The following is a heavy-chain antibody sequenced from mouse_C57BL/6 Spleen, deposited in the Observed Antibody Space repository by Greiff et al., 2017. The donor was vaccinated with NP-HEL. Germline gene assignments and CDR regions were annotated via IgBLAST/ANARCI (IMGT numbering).Heavy chain of an antibody. CDR1: GFTFSDYY. D-gene: IGHD1-1*02. CDR3: AREGGGHYFDY. Sequence: DVKLVESEGGLVQPGSSMKLSCTASGFTFSDYYMAWVRQVPEKGLEWVANINYDGSSTYYLDSLKSRFIISRDNAKNILYLQMSSLKSEDTATYYCAREGGGHYFDYWGQGTTLTVSS. CDR2: INYDGSST. J-gene: IGHJ2*01. V-gene: IGHV5-16*01.